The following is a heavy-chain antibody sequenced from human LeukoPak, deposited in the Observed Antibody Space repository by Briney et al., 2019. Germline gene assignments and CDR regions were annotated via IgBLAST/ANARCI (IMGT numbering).Heavy chain of an antibody. CDR3: ARDNYYYAMDV. J-gene: IGHJ6*02. V-gene: IGHV4-4*07. Sequence: PSETLSLTCTVSGGSISSHYWSWIRQPAGKGLEWIGRIYTSGSTNTNYNPSLKSRVTMSVDTSKNQFSLKLSSVTAADTAVYYCARDNYYYAMDVWGQGTTVTVSS. CDR2: IYTSGSTNT. CDR1: GGSISSHY.